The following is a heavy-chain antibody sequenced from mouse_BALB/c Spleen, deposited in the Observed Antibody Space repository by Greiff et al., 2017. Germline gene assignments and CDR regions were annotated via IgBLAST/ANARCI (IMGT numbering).Heavy chain of an antibody. V-gene: IGHV5-9-3*01. CDR1: GFTFSSYA. J-gene: IGHJ4*01. CDR3: ARQDDGYYRNAMDY. D-gene: IGHD2-3*01. Sequence: EVKLVESGGGLVKPGGSLKLSCAASGFTFSSYAMSWVRQTPEKRLEWVATISSGGSYTYYPDSVKGRFTISRDNAKNTLYLQMSSLRSEDTAMYYCARQDDGYYRNAMDYWGQGTSVTVSS. CDR2: ISSGGSYT.